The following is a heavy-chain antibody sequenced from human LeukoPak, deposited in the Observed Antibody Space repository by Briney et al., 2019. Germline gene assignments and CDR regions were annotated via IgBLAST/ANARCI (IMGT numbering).Heavy chain of an antibody. CDR3: AKQGPGYCGSTSCYGVDY. J-gene: IGHJ4*02. CDR2: INTNTGNP. CDR1: GYTFTSHA. V-gene: IGHV7-4-1*02. Sequence: ASVKVSCKASGYTFTSHAMNWVRQAPGQGLEWMGWINTNTGNPTYAQGFTGRFVFSLDTSVSTAYLQISSLKPEDTAVYYCAKQGPGYCGSTSCYGVDYWGQGTLVTVSS. D-gene: IGHD2-2*01.